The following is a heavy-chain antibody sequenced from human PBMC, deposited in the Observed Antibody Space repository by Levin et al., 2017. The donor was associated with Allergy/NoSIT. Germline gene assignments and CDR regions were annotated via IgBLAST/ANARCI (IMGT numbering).Heavy chain of an antibody. CDR2: VYYIGTT. V-gene: IGHV4-61*01. D-gene: IGHD3-10*01. J-gene: IGHJ5*02. CDR1: DASIKNAYSY. Sequence: SETLSLTCTVSDASIKNAYSYWSWLRHPPGKGLEWIGNVYYIGTTTYNPSLKSRVTISVDTSKNQFSLKLTSLTAADTAVYYCARNASGRGWFDPWGQGTLVTVSS. CDR3: ARNASGRGWFDP.